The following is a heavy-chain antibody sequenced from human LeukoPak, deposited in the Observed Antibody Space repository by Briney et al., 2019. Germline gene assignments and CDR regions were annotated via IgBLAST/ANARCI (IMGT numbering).Heavy chain of an antibody. J-gene: IGHJ4*02. V-gene: IGHV4-4*07. Sequence: SETLSLTCTVSGGSISSYYWSWIRQPAGKGLEWIGRIYTSGTTNYNPSLKSRATMSVDTSKNQFSLKMGSVTAADTAVYYCARANYDGSDYWGQGTLVTVSS. CDR2: IYTSGTT. D-gene: IGHD3-22*01. CDR1: GGSISSYY. CDR3: ARANYDGSDY.